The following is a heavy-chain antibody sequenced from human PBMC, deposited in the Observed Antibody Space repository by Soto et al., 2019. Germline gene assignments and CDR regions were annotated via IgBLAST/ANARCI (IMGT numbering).Heavy chain of an antibody. Sequence: SETLSLTCAVYGGSFSGYYWSWIRQPPGKGLEWIGEINHSGSTNYNPSLKSRVTISVDTSKNQFSLKLSSVTAADTAVYYCARLTTGRTRLDPWGQGTLVTVS. V-gene: IGHV4-34*01. CDR2: INHSGST. CDR3: ARLTTGRTRLDP. D-gene: IGHD1-1*01. CDR1: GGSFSGYY. J-gene: IGHJ5*02.